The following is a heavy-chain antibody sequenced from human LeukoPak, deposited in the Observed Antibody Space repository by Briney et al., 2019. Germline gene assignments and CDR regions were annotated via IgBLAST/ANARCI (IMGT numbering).Heavy chain of an antibody. CDR3: ARADSDAFDI. CDR1: GYTFTDYY. Sequence: ASVKVSCKASGYTFTDYYMHWVRQAPGQGLEWMGWINPNSGDTNYAQKFQGRVTVTRDTSISIAYMELSRLRSDDTAVYYCARADSDAFDIWGQGTMVTVSS. J-gene: IGHJ3*02. V-gene: IGHV1-2*02. CDR2: INPNSGDT.